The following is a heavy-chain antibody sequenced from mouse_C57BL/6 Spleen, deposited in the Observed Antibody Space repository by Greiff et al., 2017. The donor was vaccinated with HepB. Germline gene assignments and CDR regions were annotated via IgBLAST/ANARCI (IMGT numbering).Heavy chain of an antibody. Sequence: EVQVVESGGGIVQPGGSLKRPCAASRFTISSYGMSSVRETPDKSLELVATIDSNGGSTDYPDSVKGRFTIAGDNAKNALYLQMRSLKSGDTAMYYCARSGNWGQGTTLTV. V-gene: IGHV5-6-3*01. CDR3: ARSGN. CDR1: RFTISSYG. CDR2: IDSNGGST. J-gene: IGHJ2*01. D-gene: IGHD1-1*01.